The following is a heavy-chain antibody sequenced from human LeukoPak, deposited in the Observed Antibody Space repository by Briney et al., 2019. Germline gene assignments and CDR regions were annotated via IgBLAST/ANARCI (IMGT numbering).Heavy chain of an antibody. D-gene: IGHD3-10*01. CDR2: IWYDGSNK. CDR3: ARGGQLWFGEVDY. Sequence: GGSLRLSCAASGFTFSSYGMHWVRQAPGKGLEWVAVIWYDGSNKYYADSVKGRFTISRDNSKNTLYLQMNSLRAEDTAVYYCARGGQLWFGEVDYRGQGTLVTVSS. V-gene: IGHV3-33*01. CDR1: GFTFSSYG. J-gene: IGHJ4*02.